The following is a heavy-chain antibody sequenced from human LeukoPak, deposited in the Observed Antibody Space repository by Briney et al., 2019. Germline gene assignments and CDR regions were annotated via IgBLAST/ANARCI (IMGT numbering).Heavy chain of an antibody. J-gene: IGHJ5*02. D-gene: IGHD2-2*01. V-gene: IGHV4-4*07. Sequence: PSETLSLTCTVSGGCISSNYWSWIWQPPGQGLDWIGRIYTSRSTNYNPSLKSRVIMSVDTSKNQFSLRLRCVPAADTAVYYCARGIVVPASMSMGVPNWFDRWGQGTLVTVSS. CDR2: IYTSRST. CDR3: ARGIVVPASMSMGVPNWFDR. CDR1: GGCISSNY.